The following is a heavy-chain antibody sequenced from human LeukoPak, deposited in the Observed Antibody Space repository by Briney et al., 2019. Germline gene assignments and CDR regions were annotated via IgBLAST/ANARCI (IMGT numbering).Heavy chain of an antibody. CDR2: IYYSGST. J-gene: IGHJ4*02. V-gene: IGHV4-59*01. CDR3: AGEAAAGKFDY. CDR1: GGSISSYY. Sequence: SETLSLTCTVSGGSISSYYWSWIRQPPGKGLERIGYIYYSGSTNYNPSLKSRVTISVDTSKNQFSLKLSSVTAADTAVYYCAGEAAAGKFDYWGQGTLVTVSS. D-gene: IGHD6-13*01.